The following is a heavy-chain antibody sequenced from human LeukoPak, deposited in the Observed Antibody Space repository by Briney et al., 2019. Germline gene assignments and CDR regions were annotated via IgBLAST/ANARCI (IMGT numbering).Heavy chain of an antibody. J-gene: IGHJ4*02. Sequence: PGGSLRLSCAASGFTFDDYAMHWVRQAPGKGLEWVALISWEGHTTYYADSVRGRFTISRDNSKNSLYLQMNSRRTEDTAFYYCTRDTDYGSSTNYFDSWGQGTLVSVSS. CDR3: TRDTDYGSSTNYFDS. CDR1: GFTFDDYA. CDR2: ISWEGHTT. D-gene: IGHD3-10*01. V-gene: IGHV3-43*01.